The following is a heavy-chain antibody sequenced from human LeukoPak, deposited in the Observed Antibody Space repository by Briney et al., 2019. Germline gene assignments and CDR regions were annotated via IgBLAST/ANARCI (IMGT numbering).Heavy chain of an antibody. CDR1: GYTFTSYG. CDR2: ISAYNGNT. CDR3: ARDSGGYYYGHFGY. V-gene: IGHV1-18*01. Sequence: ASVKVSCKASGYTFTSYGISWVRQAPGQGLEWMGWISAYNGNTNYAQKLQGRVTMTTDTSTSTAYMELRSLRSDDTAVYYCARDSGGYYYGHFGYWGQGTLVTVSS. J-gene: IGHJ4*02. D-gene: IGHD3-22*01.